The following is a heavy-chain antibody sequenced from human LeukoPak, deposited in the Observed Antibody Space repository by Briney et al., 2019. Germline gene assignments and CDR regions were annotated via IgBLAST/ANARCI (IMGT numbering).Heavy chain of an antibody. CDR2: ISYDGSNK. Sequence: PGRSLRLSCAAPGFTFSSYAMHWVRQAPGKGLGWVAFISYDGSNKYYADSVKGRFTISRDNSKNTLYLQMNSLRAEDTAVYYCARSPTMIVVVITTSYFDYWGQGTLVTVSS. CDR1: GFTFSSYA. J-gene: IGHJ4*02. V-gene: IGHV3-30-3*01. D-gene: IGHD3-22*01. CDR3: ARSPTMIVVVITTSYFDY.